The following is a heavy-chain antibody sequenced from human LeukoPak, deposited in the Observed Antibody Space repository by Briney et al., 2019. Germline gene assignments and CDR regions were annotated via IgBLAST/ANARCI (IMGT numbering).Heavy chain of an antibody. D-gene: IGHD6-19*01. CDR1: GFTLSSHS. V-gene: IGHV3-30*04. CDR2: MSYDGSNE. CDR3: TRDAGSRTDFDY. J-gene: IGHJ4*02. Sequence: GGSLRLSCTVSGFTLSSHSMHWVRQAPGQGLEWVAVMSYDGSNENYADSVKGRFTISRDNSKNTVFLQMNSLRTEDTAVYYCTRDAGSRTDFDYWGQGTLVSVSS.